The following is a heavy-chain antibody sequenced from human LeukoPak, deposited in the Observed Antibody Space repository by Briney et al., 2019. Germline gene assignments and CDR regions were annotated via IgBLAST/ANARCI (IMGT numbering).Heavy chain of an antibody. CDR2: IRYDGSNK. CDR3: ARDPGVVAAHDAFDI. V-gene: IGHV3-30*02. Sequence: GGSLRLSCAASGFTFSSYGMHWVRQAPGKGLEWVAFIRYDGSNKYYADSVKGRFTISRDNSKNTLYLQMNSLRAEDTAVYYCARDPGVVAAHDAFDIWGQGTMVTVSS. CDR1: GFTFSSYG. J-gene: IGHJ3*02. D-gene: IGHD2-15*01.